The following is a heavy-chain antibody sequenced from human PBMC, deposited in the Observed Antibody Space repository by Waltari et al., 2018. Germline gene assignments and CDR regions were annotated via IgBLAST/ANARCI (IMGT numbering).Heavy chain of an antibody. D-gene: IGHD2-21*01. CDR3: AREGGGCGGDCYYYYGMDV. J-gene: IGHJ6*02. V-gene: IGHV1-3*01. CDR1: GYTFTSYA. Sequence: QVQLVQSGAEVKKPGASVKVSCKASGYTFTSYAMHWVRQAPGQRHEWMGWINAGNGNTKYSQKFQGIVTITRDTSASTAYMELSSLRSEDTAVYYCAREGGGCGGDCYYYYGMDVWGQGTTVTVSS. CDR2: INAGNGNT.